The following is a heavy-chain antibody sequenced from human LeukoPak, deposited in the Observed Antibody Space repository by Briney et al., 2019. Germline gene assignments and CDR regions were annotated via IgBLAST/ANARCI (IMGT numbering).Heavy chain of an antibody. D-gene: IGHD3-10*01. J-gene: IGHJ4*02. CDR1: GFTFGSYG. CDR3: AGDLDY. CDR2: ISHDGSYK. V-gene: IGHV3-30*03. Sequence: GGSLRLSCAASGFTFGSYGMHWVRQAPGKGLEWVAAISHDGSYKYYADSVKDRFTISRDFSKNTLYLQMNSLRAEDTAVYYCAGDLDYWGQGTLVTVSS.